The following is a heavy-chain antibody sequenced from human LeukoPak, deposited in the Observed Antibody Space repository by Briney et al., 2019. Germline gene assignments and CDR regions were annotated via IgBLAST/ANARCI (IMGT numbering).Heavy chain of an antibody. CDR3: ARAGRYFDRLGDYFDY. D-gene: IGHD3-9*01. J-gene: IGHJ4*02. Sequence: DSVKGRFTISRDNSKNTLYLQMNSLRAEGTAVYYCARAGRYFDRLGDYFDYWGQGTLVTVSS. V-gene: IGHV3-30*05.